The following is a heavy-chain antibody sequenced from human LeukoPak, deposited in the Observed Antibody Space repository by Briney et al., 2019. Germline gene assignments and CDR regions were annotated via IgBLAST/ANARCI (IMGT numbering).Heavy chain of an antibody. CDR3: ARDAGGLVTTVTTSWFDP. CDR2: INPNSGGT. D-gene: IGHD4-17*01. V-gene: IGHV1-2*02. CDR1: GYTFTGYY. Sequence: ASVKVSCKASGYTFTGYYMHWVRQAPGQGLEWVGWINPNSGGTNYAQKFQGRVTMTRDTSISTAYMELSRLRSDDAAVYYCARDAGGLVTTVTTSWFDPWGQGTLVTVSS. J-gene: IGHJ5*02.